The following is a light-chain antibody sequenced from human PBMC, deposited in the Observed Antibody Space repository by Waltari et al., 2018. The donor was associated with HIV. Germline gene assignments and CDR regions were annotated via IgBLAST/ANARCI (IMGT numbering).Light chain of an antibody. Sequence: QSALPQPASVSGSPGKSLTISCTGTSRATGTYNLVSWYQLYPGKAPKLIIYEDNKRPSGVSNRFSGSKSADTASLTISGLQAEDEADYYCCAYAGGLEFGGGTKLTVL. CDR3: CAYAGGLE. J-gene: IGLJ2*01. CDR2: EDN. V-gene: IGLV2-23*01. CDR1: SRATGTYNL.